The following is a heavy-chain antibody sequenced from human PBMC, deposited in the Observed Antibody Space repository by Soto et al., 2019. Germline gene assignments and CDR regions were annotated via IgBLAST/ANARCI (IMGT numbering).Heavy chain of an antibody. V-gene: IGHV3-21*01. CDR1: GFPSSGYS. CDR3: ARVSPVDYGDYAVGAFDI. J-gene: IGHJ3*02. D-gene: IGHD4-17*01. CDR2: ISSSSSYI. Sequence: EVQLVGPGGGLVKPGGSLSSPLAPSGFPSSGYSMNWFPQPPGKGRGWVPSISSSSSYIYYADSVKGRFTISRDNAKNSLYLQMNSLRAEDTAVYYCARVSPVDYGDYAVGAFDIWGQGTMVTVSS.